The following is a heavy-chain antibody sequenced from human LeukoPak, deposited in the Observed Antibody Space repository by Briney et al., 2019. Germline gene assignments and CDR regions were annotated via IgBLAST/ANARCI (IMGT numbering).Heavy chain of an antibody. D-gene: IGHD6-19*01. CDR2: INPNSGGT. Sequence: ASVKVSCKASGYTFTGYYMHWVRQAPGQGLEWMGWINPNSGGTNYAQKFQGRVTMTRDTSISTAYMELSRLRSDDTAACYCARDHIVAVAATSLDVWGKGTTVTVSS. V-gene: IGHV1-2*02. CDR1: GYTFTGYY. J-gene: IGHJ6*04. CDR3: ARDHIVAVAATSLDV.